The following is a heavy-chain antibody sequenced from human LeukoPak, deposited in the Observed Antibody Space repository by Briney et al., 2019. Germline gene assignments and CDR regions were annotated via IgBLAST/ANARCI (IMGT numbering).Heavy chain of an antibody. D-gene: IGHD3-10*01. V-gene: IGHV3-23*01. CDR2: IVVSGGRT. CDR1: GFTFSSYA. Sequence: GGTLRLSCAASGFTFSSYAMSWVRQAPGKGLEWVSGIVVSGGRTHYADSVKGRFTISRDNSKNTLYLQMNSLRAEDTALYYCAKRSSGRSGFDYWGQGTLVTVCS. CDR3: AKRSSGRSGFDY. J-gene: IGHJ4*02.